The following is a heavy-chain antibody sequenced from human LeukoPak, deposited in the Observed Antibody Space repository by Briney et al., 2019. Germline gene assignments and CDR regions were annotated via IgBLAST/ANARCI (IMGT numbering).Heavy chain of an antibody. V-gene: IGHV3-48*03. CDR3: ARDPGPPYYFDY. J-gene: IGHJ4*02. Sequence: GGSLRLSCAASGFTFDDYAMHWVRQAPGKGLEWVSYISSSGSTIYYADSVKGRFTISRDNAKNSLYLQMNSLRAEDTAVYYCARDPGPPYYFDYWGQGTLVTVSS. CDR1: GFTFDDYA. CDR2: ISSSGSTI.